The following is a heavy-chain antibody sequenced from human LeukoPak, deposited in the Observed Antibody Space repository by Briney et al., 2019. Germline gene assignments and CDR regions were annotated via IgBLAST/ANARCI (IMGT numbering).Heavy chain of an antibody. CDR1: GFTFGKYW. J-gene: IGHJ4*02. Sequence: PGGSLRLSCVASGFTFGKYWMSWVRQAPGRGLEWVANMNIDGSEKYYADSVKGRFSISRDNARNSVYLQMASLRVEDTAVYYCARDPVEWELLLDYWGQGTLVTVSS. V-gene: IGHV3-7*01. CDR2: MNIDGSEK. CDR3: ARDPVEWELLLDY. D-gene: IGHD1-26*01.